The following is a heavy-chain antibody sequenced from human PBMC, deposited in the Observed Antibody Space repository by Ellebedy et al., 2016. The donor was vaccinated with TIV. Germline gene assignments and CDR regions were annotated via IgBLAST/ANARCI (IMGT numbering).Heavy chain of an antibody. Sequence: GESLKISCAASGFTFSSYSMNWVRQAPGKGLEWVAAISSDGSHKGYATSVKGRFTISRDNSKNTLFLQMSGLTVDDTAVYYCAHIRGFGGGADWDNWFDPWGQGTLVTVSS. CDR1: GFTFSSYS. CDR2: ISSDGSHK. V-gene: IGHV3-30*05. CDR3: AHIRGFGGGADWDNWFDP. J-gene: IGHJ5*02. D-gene: IGHD3-10*01.